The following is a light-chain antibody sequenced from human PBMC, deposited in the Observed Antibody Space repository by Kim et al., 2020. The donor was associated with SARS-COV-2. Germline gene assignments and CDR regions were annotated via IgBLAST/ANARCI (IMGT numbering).Light chain of an antibody. CDR1: QSIGTD. CDR2: HAF. CDR3: QQYNDWPIT. J-gene: IGKJ4*01. Sequence: EIVMTHSPATLSLSPGERATLSCTASQSIGTDLAWYQHKPGQAPRLLIYHAFTRATGIPARISGSGSGTEFTLTISSLQSEDFAVYYCQQYNDWPITFGGGTKVDIK. V-gene: IGKV3D-15*01.